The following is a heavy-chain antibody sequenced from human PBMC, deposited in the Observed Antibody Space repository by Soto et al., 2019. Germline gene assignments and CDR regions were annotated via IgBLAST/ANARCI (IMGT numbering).Heavy chain of an antibody. CDR3: AREEAAAGTVSVHYFDY. V-gene: IGHV3-30-3*01. Sequence: PGGSLSLNSETSRFSCISSSMHRVRQAPGKGLEWVAVISYDGSNKYYADSVKGRFTISRDNSKNTLYLQMNSLRAEDTAVYYCAREEAAAGTVSVHYFDYRGEGT. J-gene: IGHJ4*02. CDR2: ISYDGSNK. CDR1: RFSCISSS. D-gene: IGHD6-13*01.